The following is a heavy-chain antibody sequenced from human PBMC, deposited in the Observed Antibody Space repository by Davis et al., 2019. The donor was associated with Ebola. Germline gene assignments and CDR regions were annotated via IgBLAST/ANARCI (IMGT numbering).Heavy chain of an antibody. Sequence: PGGSLRLSCAASGFTFINYWMHWVRQAPGKGLEWVSRANSDGSTTGYGDSVKGRFTISRDNARNTLYLQMNGLRAEDTAVYYCSREVRGGFSPMDLWGTGTTVTVSS. V-gene: IGHV3-74*01. D-gene: IGHD5-18*01. CDR1: GFTFINYW. J-gene: IGHJ6*04. CDR2: ANSDGSTT. CDR3: SREVRGGFSPMDL.